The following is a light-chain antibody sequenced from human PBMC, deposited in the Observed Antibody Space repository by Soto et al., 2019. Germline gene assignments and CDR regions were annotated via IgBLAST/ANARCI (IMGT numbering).Light chain of an antibody. V-gene: IGLV4-60*02. Sequence: QSVLTQSSSASASLGSSVKLTCTLSSGHSSYIIAWHHQQPGKAPRYLMKLEGSGSYNKGSGVPDRFSGSSSGADRYLTISNLQFEDEANYYCETWDSNTRVFGGGTNLTVL. J-gene: IGLJ2*01. CDR1: SGHSSYI. CDR2: LEGSGSY. CDR3: ETWDSNTRV.